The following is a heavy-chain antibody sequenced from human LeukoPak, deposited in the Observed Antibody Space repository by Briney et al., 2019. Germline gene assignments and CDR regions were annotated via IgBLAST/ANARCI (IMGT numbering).Heavy chain of an antibody. Sequence: GGSLRLSCAASGFTFSSYWMSWVRQAPGKGLEWAANLKQDGSEKNYVDSVKGRFTVSRDNAKNSLYLQMNNLRAEDTAVYYCARDSPFGCNWGQGTLVTVSS. CDR3: ARDSPFGCN. J-gene: IGHJ4*02. V-gene: IGHV3-7*01. CDR2: LKQDGSEK. CDR1: GFTFSSYW. D-gene: IGHD2-15*01.